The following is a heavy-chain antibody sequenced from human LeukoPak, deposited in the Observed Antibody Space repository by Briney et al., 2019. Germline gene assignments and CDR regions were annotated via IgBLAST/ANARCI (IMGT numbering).Heavy chain of an antibody. CDR3: ARLGYCSGGSCPDFDY. CDR1: GFTFSSYG. CDR2: ILYDGSNK. D-gene: IGHD2-15*01. V-gene: IGHV3-30*02. Sequence: PGGSLGLSCAASGFTFSSYGMHWVRQAPGKGLEWVAFILYDGSNKYYADSVKGRFTISRDNSKNTLYLQMNSLRVEDTAVHYCARLGYCSGGSCPDFDYWGQGTLVTVSS. J-gene: IGHJ4*02.